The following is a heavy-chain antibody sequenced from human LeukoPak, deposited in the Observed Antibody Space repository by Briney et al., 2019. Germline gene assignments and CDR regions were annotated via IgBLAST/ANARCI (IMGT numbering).Heavy chain of an antibody. D-gene: IGHD3-10*01. J-gene: IGHJ4*02. V-gene: IGHV3-30*18. CDR1: GFTLSSYV. CDR2: ISYDGSNE. CDR3: AKDNRDYYIDY. Sequence: GGSLRLSCGASGFTLSSYVMYWVRQAPGKGLEWVAAISYDGSNEYYGNSVKGRFTISRDNSKNTLYLQMNSLRAEDTAVYYCAKDNRDYYIDYWGQGTLVTVSS.